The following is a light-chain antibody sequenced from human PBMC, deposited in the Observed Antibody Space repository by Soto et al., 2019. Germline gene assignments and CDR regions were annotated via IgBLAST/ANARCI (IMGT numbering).Light chain of an antibody. V-gene: IGKV4-1*01. CDR1: QSVLDTSNKANY. J-gene: IGKJ4*01. CDR3: QQFFRIPLT. CDR2: WGS. Sequence: EIVMTQSPDSLSLSLGERATLNCKSSQSVLDTSNKANYLAWYQQKPGQSPKLLIYWGSTRQSVVPDRVSGTGSGTDLTLTIASLQAEDVEVYYCQQFFRIPLTFGGGTKGEIK.